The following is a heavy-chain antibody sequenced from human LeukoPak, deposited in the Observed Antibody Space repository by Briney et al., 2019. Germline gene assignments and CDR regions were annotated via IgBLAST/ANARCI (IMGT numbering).Heavy chain of an antibody. CDR3: ARGRAYCSSTSCYQGDFDY. J-gene: IGHJ4*02. V-gene: IGHV4-34*01. CDR2: INHSGST. CDR1: GGSFSGYY. D-gene: IGHD2-2*01. Sequence: SDTLSLTCAVYGGSFSGYYWSWIRQPPGKGLEWIGEINHSGSTNYNPSLKSRVTISVDTSKNQFSLKLSSVTAADTAVYYCARGRAYCSSTSCYQGDFDYWGQGTLVTVSS.